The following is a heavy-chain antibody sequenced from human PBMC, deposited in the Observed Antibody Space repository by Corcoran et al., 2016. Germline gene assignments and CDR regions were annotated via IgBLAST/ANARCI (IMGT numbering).Heavy chain of an antibody. Sequence: QVQLVESGGGVVQPGRSLRLSCAASGFTFSSYGMHWVRQAPGKGLEWVAVISYDGSNKYYADSVKGRFTISRDHYKNTLYLQMNSLRAEERAVYYWAKEAGVYPSYFDYGGQGTRVTVSS. CDR1: GFTFSSYG. CDR3: AKEAGVYPSYFDY. V-gene: IGHV3-30*18. CDR2: ISYDGSNK. D-gene: IGHD6-19*01. J-gene: IGHJ4*02.